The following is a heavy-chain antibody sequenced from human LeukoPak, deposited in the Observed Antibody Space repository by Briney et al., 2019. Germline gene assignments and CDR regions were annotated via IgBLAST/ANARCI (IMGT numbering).Heavy chain of an antibody. CDR1: GFTVSSKY. Sequence: GGSLRLSCAASGFTVSSKYMSWVRQAPGKGLEWVSVIYSGGSTYYADSVKGRFTISRDNSKNTLSLQMNSLRAEDTAVYYCARGCSSTSCYGFDYWGQGTLVTVSS. CDR2: IYSGGST. CDR3: ARGCSSTSCYGFDY. V-gene: IGHV3-53*01. J-gene: IGHJ4*02. D-gene: IGHD2-2*01.